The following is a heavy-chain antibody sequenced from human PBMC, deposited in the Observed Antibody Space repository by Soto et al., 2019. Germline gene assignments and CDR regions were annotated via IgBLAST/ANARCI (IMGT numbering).Heavy chain of an antibody. Sequence: QVQLVESGGGVVQPGRSLRLSCAASGFTFSSYGMHWVRQAPGKGLEWVALIWYDGSNKYYADSVKGRFTISRDNSKNTLYLQMNSLRAEETAVYYWGRGSCSTSCYTGDYWGQGTLVTVSS. CDR1: GFTFSSYG. J-gene: IGHJ4*02. D-gene: IGHD2-2*02. V-gene: IGHV3-33*01. CDR3: GRGSCSTSCYTGDY. CDR2: IWYDGSNK.